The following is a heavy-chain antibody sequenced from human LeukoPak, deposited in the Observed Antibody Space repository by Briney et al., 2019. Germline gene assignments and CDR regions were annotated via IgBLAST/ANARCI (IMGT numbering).Heavy chain of an antibody. J-gene: IGHJ4*02. D-gene: IGHD3-10*01. Sequence: GGSLRLSCAASGFTFSSYAMSWVRQAPGKGLEWVSAISGSGGSTYYADSVKGRFTISRDNSKNTLYLQMNSLRAEDTAVYYCAKDRSAVSITMVRGVMIDYWGQGTLVTVSS. CDR1: GFTFSSYA. V-gene: IGHV3-23*01. CDR2: ISGSGGST. CDR3: AKDRSAVSITMVRGVMIDY.